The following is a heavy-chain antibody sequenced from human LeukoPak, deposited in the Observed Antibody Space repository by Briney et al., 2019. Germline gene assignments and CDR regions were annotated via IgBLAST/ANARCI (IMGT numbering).Heavy chain of an antibody. V-gene: IGHV4-34*01. CDR3: ARGRYSGSWFDY. CDR2: INHSGST. J-gene: IGHJ4*02. CDR1: GGSFSGYY. D-gene: IGHD6-13*01. Sequence: PSETLSLTCAVYGGSFSGYYWSWIRQPPGKGLEWIGEINHSGSTNYNPSLKSRVTISVDTSKNQFSLKLSSVTAADTAVYYCARGRYSGSWFDYWGQGTLVTVSS.